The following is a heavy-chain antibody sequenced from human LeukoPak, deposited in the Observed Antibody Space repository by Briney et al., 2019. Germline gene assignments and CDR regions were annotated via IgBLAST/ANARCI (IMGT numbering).Heavy chain of an antibody. V-gene: IGHV4-59*01. Sequence: SETLSLTCTVSGGSISSYYWSWIRQPPGKGLEWIGYIYYSGSTNYSPSLKSRVTISVDTSKNQFSLKLSSVTAADTAVYYCAREVSSGSYYGMDVWGQGTTVTVSS. J-gene: IGHJ6*02. CDR2: IYYSGST. D-gene: IGHD1-26*01. CDR3: AREVSSGSYYGMDV. CDR1: GGSISSYY.